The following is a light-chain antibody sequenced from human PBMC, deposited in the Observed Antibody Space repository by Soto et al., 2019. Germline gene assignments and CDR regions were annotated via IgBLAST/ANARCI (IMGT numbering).Light chain of an antibody. J-gene: IGKJ5*01. CDR2: GAS. Sequence: EIVLTQSPGTLSLSPGERATLSCRASQSFSSSYLAWYQQKPGQAPRLLIYGASSRATGIPDRFSGSGSGTDFTLTISRLEPEDFAVYYCQQYNNWPPTFGQGTRLEIK. CDR3: QQYNNWPPT. V-gene: IGKV3-20*01. CDR1: QSFSSSY.